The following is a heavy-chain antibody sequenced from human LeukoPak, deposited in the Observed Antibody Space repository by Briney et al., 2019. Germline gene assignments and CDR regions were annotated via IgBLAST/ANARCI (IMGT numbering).Heavy chain of an antibody. Sequence: SETLSLTCAVSGGSISSSNWWSWVRQPPGKGLEWIGEIYHSGSTNYNPSLKSRVTISVDTSKNQFSLKLSSVTAADTAVYYCARVPVTTLDAFDIWGQGAMVTVSS. CDR1: GGSISSSNW. CDR2: IYHSGST. CDR3: ARVPVTTLDAFDI. J-gene: IGHJ3*02. D-gene: IGHD4-11*01. V-gene: IGHV4-4*02.